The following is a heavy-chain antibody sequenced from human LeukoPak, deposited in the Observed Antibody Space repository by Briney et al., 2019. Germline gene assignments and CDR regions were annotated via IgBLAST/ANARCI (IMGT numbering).Heavy chain of an antibody. Sequence: SVKVSCKASGGTFSSYAISWVRQAPGQGLEWMGRIIPILGIANYAQKFQGRVTITADKSTSTAYMELSSLRSEDTAVYYCASVAGYCSSTSCSPTFDYWGQGTLVTVSS. CDR3: ASVAGYCSSTSCSPTFDY. D-gene: IGHD2-2*01. CDR1: GGTFSSYA. CDR2: IIPILGIA. J-gene: IGHJ4*02. V-gene: IGHV1-69*04.